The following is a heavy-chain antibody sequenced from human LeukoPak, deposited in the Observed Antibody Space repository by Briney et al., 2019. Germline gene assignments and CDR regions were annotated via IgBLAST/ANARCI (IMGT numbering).Heavy chain of an antibody. D-gene: IGHD3-10*01. CDR1: GGSISSGGYS. J-gene: IGHJ5*02. CDR3: ARLGGSGSSPGWFDP. Sequence: SQTLSLTCAVSGGSISSGGYSWSWIRQPPGKGLEWIGYIYHSGSTYYNPSLKSRVTISVDRSKNQFSLNLSSVTAADTAVYYCARLGGSGSSPGWFDPWGQGTLVTVSS. CDR2: IYHSGST. V-gene: IGHV4-30-2*01.